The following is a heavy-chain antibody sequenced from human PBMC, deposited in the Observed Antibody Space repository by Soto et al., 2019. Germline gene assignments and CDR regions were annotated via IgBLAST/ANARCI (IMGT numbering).Heavy chain of an antibody. D-gene: IGHD3-10*01. CDR2: ISAYNGNT. Sequence: ASVKVSCKASGYTFTSYGISWVRQAPGQGLEWMGWISAYNGNTNYAQKLQGRVTMTTDTSTSTAYMELRSLRSDDTAVYYCARDGSGSLNYYYYYGMDVCGQGTTVTVSS. CDR1: GYTFTSYG. V-gene: IGHV1-18*01. CDR3: ARDGSGSLNYYYYYGMDV. J-gene: IGHJ6*02.